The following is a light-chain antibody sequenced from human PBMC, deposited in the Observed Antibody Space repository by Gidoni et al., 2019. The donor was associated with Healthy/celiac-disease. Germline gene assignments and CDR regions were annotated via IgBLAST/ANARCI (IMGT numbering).Light chain of an antibody. V-gene: IGLV3-1*01. CDR1: KLGDKY. CDR2: QDS. CDR3: QAWDSSTEV. J-gene: IGLJ2*01. Sequence: SYELTPPPSLSVSPGQTASITCSGDKLGDKYACWYQQKPGQSPVLVIYQDSKRPSGIPERFSGSNSGNTATLTISGTQAMDEADYYCQAWDSSTEVFGGGTKLTVL.